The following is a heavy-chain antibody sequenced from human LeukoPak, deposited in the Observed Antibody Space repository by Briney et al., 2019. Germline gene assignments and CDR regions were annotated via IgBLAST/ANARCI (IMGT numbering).Heavy chain of an antibody. CDR3: ARDLHCGGDCYYT. J-gene: IGHJ5*02. D-gene: IGHD2-21*02. CDR1: GYTFTGYY. CDR2: IASSDGHT. Sequence: ASVKVSCKASGYTFTGYYVHWIRQAPGQGLEWMGLIASSDGHTNHTRKFQGRLTMTRDTSTRTVYMELSSLTSDDTAVYFCARDLHCGGDCYYTWGQGTRVTVSS. V-gene: IGHV1-46*01.